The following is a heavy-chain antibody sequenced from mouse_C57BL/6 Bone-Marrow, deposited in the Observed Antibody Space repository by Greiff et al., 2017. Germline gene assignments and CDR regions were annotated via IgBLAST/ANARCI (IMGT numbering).Heavy chain of an antibody. J-gene: IGHJ1*03. D-gene: IGHD2-3*01. CDR3: ARMGGYSWYFDV. V-gene: IGHV2-2*01. CDR1: GFSLTSYG. Sequence: QVQLQQSGPGLVQPSQSLSITCTVSGFSLTSYGVHWVRQSPGKGLEWLGVIWSGGSTDYNAAFISRLSISKDNSKSQVFFKMNSLQADDTAIYYCARMGGYSWYFDVWGTGTTVTVSS. CDR2: IWSGGST.